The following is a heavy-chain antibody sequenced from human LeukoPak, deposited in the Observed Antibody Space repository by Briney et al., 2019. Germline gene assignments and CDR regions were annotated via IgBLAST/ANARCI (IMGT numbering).Heavy chain of an antibody. CDR3: AVPPLSGSGSSRPLAGVDV. Sequence: GGSLRLSCAASEFTFNNYGMTWVRQAPGKGLEWVAGITGSGGTTYYADFVQGRFTISRDNAENSLFLQMNSLRAEDTAVYYCAVPPLSGSGSSRPLAGVDVWGQGTTVTVSS. D-gene: IGHD3-10*01. J-gene: IGHJ6*02. V-gene: IGHV3-23*01. CDR1: EFTFNNYG. CDR2: ITGSGGTT.